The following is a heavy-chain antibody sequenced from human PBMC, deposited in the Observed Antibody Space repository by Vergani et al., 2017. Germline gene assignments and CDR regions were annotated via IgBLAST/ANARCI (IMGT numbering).Heavy chain of an antibody. D-gene: IGHD3-10*01. CDR1: GYTFTGYY. CDR2: VNPKSGGT. Sequence: QVQLVQSGDEVKKPGASVKVSCKASGYTFTGYYMHWVRQAPGQGLEWMGWVNPKSGGTNYAQKFQGRVTMTRDTSISTAYMELSRLRSDATAVDSCARGPLLLWFGELKFDYWGQGTLVTVSS. J-gene: IGHJ4*02. V-gene: IGHV1-2*02. CDR3: ARGPLLLWFGELKFDY.